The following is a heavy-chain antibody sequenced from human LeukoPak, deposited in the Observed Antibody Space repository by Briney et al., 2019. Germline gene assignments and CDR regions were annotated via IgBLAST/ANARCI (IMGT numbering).Heavy chain of an antibody. CDR1: GFTFSSYG. CDR3: AREITMVRGADWFDP. Sequence: GGSLRLSCAASGFTFSSYGMHWVRQAPGKGLEWVAVIWYDGSNKYYADPVKGRFTISRDNSKNTLYLQMNSLRAEDTAVYYCAREITMVRGADWFDPWGQGTLVTVSS. D-gene: IGHD3-10*01. CDR2: IWYDGSNK. V-gene: IGHV3-33*01. J-gene: IGHJ5*02.